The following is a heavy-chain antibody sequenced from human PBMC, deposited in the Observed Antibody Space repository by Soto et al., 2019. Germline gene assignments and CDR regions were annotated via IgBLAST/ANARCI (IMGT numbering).Heavy chain of an antibody. J-gene: IGHJ5*02. D-gene: IGHD3-16*01. V-gene: IGHV3-11*04. CDR1: GFTFSDYY. Sequence: GGSLRLSCAASGFTFSDYYMNWVRQAPGKGLEWISYISTSAKTIFYAASVKGRFTISRDNSKNSLYLQMHSLRAEDTALYYCATGIYGSDAYSYPWGEGTLVTVSS. CDR3: ATGIYGSDAYSYP. CDR2: ISTSAKTI.